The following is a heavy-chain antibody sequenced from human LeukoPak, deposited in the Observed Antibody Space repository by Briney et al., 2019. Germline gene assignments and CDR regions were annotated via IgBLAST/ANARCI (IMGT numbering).Heavy chain of an antibody. CDR2: ISDSGNT. CDR1: GFTLSSYA. CDR3: AKAPVTTCRGAYCYPFNY. J-gene: IGHJ4*02. V-gene: IGHV3-23*01. D-gene: IGHD2-21*01. Sequence: GGSLRLSCAASGFTLSSYAMSWVRQAPGKGLEWVSAISDSGNTYHADSVKGRFTISRDSSKNTLFLQMNRLRPEDAAVYYCAKAPVTTCRGAYCYPFNYWGQGTLVTVSS.